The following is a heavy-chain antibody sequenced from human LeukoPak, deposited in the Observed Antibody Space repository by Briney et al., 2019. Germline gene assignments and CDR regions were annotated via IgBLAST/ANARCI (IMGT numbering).Heavy chain of an antibody. V-gene: IGHV5-51*01. Sequence: GESLKISCKGSGYSFTSYWIGWVRQMPGKGLEWMGIIYPGDSDPRYSPSFQGQVTISADKSISTAYLQWSSLKASDTAMYYCTRRYYDILTGNWFDPWGQGTLVTVSS. D-gene: IGHD3-9*01. CDR3: TRRYYDILTGNWFDP. CDR2: IYPGDSDP. J-gene: IGHJ5*02. CDR1: GYSFTSYW.